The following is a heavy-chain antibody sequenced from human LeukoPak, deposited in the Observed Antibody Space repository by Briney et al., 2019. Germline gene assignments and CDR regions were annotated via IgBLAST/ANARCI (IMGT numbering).Heavy chain of an antibody. CDR1: GFTFSSYG. CDR3: ARVTWNYSFDY. CDR2: IWYDGSNK. V-gene: IGHV3-33*01. Sequence: GGSLRLSCAASGFTFSSYGMHWVRQAPGKGLEWVAIIWYDGSNKYYTDSVKGRFTISRDNSKNTLYLQMNSLRAEDTAVYYCARVTWNYSFDYWGQGTLVTVSS. J-gene: IGHJ4*02. D-gene: IGHD1-7*01.